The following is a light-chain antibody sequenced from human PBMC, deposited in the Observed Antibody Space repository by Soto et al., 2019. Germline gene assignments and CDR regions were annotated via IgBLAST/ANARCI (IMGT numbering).Light chain of an antibody. CDR3: QQRSNWPWT. CDR1: QSVSSY. J-gene: IGKJ1*01. V-gene: IGKV3-11*01. CDR2: DAS. Sequence: EIVLTQSPATLSLSPGERDTLSCRASQSVSSYLAWYQQKPGQAPRLLIYDASNRATGIPARFSGSGSGTDFTLIISSLVPEDFAVYYCQQRSNWPWTFVQGTKVDIK.